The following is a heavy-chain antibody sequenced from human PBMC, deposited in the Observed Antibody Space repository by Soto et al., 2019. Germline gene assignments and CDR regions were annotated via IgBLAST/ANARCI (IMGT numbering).Heavy chain of an antibody. D-gene: IGHD3-3*01. CDR2: ISGSDGST. CDR1: GFTFSSYA. V-gene: IGHV3-23*01. Sequence: PGGSLRLSCAASGFTFSSYAMSWVRQAPGKGLEWVSTISGSDGSTYCGDSVKGRFTISRDNSKNTVFLQMNSLRAEDTALYYCVKDLRPNRGWFGPWGQGTRVTVSS. J-gene: IGHJ5*02. CDR3: VKDLRPNRGWFGP.